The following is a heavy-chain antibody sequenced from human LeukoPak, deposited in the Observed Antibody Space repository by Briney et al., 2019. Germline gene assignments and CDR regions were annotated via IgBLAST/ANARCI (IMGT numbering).Heavy chain of an antibody. CDR2: ISGRGTST. Sequence: GGSLRLSCAASGFTFSRYAMSWVRQAPGKGLEWVPSISGRGTSTYSADSVKGRFTISRDNSKNTLYLQMNSLRAEDTAVYYCAKDSPLGYYDSSGYLDYWGQGTLVTVSS. CDR1: GFTFSRYA. D-gene: IGHD3-22*01. CDR3: AKDSPLGYYDSSGYLDY. V-gene: IGHV3-23*01. J-gene: IGHJ4*02.